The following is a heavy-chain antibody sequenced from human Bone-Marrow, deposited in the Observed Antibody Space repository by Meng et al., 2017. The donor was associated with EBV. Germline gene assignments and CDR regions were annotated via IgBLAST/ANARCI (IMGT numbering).Heavy chain of an antibody. J-gene: IGHJ4*02. Sequence: QVQLVQSGSELRKPGXSVTVSRXSSGYTFTTYTVIWVRQAPGQGLEWMGRINPNSGGTNYAQKFQGRVTMTRDTSISTAYMELSRLRSDDTAVYYCARWDYDILTGYYIGLDYWGQGTLVTVSS. CDR3: ARWDYDILTGYYIGLDY. CDR2: INPNSGGT. D-gene: IGHD3-9*01. CDR1: GYTFTTYT. V-gene: IGHV1-2*06.